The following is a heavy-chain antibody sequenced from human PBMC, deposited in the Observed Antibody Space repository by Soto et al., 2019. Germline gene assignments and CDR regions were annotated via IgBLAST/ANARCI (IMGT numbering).Heavy chain of an antibody. CDR2: ISCNSGSI. Sequence: EVQLVESGGGLVQPGRSLRLSCAASGFTFDDYAMHWVRQAPGNGLEWVSGISCNSGSIGYADYVKGRFTISRDNAKNSLYLQMNSLRAEDTALYYCAKDRGLVLSFYFDYWGQGTLVTVSS. D-gene: IGHD6-19*01. V-gene: IGHV3-9*01. CDR1: GFTFDDYA. CDR3: AKDRGLVLSFYFDY. J-gene: IGHJ4*02.